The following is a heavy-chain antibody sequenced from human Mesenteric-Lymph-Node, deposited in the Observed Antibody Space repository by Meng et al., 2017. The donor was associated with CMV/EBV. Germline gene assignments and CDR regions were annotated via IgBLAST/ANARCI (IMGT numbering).Heavy chain of an antibody. D-gene: IGHD3-10*01. CDR3: ARVRSPYYYGSGSRSDYFDY. Sequence: NSYYIHGVRQAPGQGLEWMGISNPSGDSTTYAQKFQGRVTMTRETSTSTVYMELTSLRSEDTAVYYCARVRSPYYYGSGSRSDYFDYWGQGTLVTVSS. J-gene: IGHJ4*02. CDR1: NSYY. V-gene: IGHV1-46*02. CDR2: SNPSGDST.